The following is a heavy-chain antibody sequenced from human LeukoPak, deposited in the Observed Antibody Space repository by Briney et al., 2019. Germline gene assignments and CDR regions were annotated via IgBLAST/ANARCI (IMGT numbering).Heavy chain of an antibody. CDR1: GFTFSNYW. Sequence: PGGSLRLSRVVSGFTFSNYWMDWVRQAPGKGLEWVACIRPDGRETNYAGSVKGRFTISRDNAKNSLYLQMNNLRVEDTAAYYCATRGDLSWFGALRHWSQGTVVTVSS. CDR2: IRPDGRET. D-gene: IGHD3-16*02. V-gene: IGHV3-7*01. CDR3: ATRGDLSWFGALRH. J-gene: IGHJ4*02.